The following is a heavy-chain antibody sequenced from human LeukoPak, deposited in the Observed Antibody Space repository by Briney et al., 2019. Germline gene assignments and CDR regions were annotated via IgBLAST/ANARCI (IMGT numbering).Heavy chain of an antibody. CDR2: ISGSGGST. V-gene: IGHV3-23*01. D-gene: IGHD6-13*01. CDR3: AKTVGSSWSHFHY. Sequence: VGSLRLSCAASGFTFSSYAMSWVRQAPGKGLEWVSSISGSGGSTYYADSVKGRFTISRDNSKNTLYLQMNSLRAEDTAVYYCAKTVGSSWSHFHYWGQGTLVTVSS. CDR1: GFTFSSYA. J-gene: IGHJ4*02.